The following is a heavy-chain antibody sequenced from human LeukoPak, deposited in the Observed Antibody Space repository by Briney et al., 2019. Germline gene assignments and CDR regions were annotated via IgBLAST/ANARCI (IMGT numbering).Heavy chain of an antibody. CDR1: GFTFSSYA. Sequence: PGGSLRLSCAASGFTFSSYAMRWVRQAPGKGLEWVAAISGSGGSRYYADCVKGRFTISRENSKNTLYLQMNSLRAEDTAVYYCAKDSYCSRTSCYPYYFDYWGQETLVTVSS. J-gene: IGHJ4*02. CDR3: AKDSYCSRTSCYPYYFDY. D-gene: IGHD2-2*01. V-gene: IGHV3-23*01. CDR2: ISGSGGSR.